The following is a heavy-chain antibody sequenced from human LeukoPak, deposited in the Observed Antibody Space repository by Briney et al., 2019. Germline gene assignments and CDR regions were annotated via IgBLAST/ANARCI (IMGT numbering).Heavy chain of an antibody. Sequence: PGRSLRLSCAASGFTFSSYAMHWVRQAPGKGLEWVAVISYDGSNKYYADSVKGRFTISRDNSKNTLYLQMNSLRAEDTAVYYCARPPYYGSGSYFDYWGQGTPVTVSS. CDR2: ISYDGSNK. CDR3: ARPPYYGSGSYFDY. D-gene: IGHD3-10*01. J-gene: IGHJ4*02. V-gene: IGHV3-30-3*01. CDR1: GFTFSSYA.